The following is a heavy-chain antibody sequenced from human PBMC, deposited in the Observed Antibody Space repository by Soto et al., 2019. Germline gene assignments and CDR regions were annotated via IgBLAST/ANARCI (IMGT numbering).Heavy chain of an antibody. Sequence: EVQLLESGGGLVQPGGSLRLSCTASGFSFSVYTMSWVRQAPGKGLEWVSGISGSGDRTNYADSVKGRFTISRDNSKTTVYLQMNDLRPDDTAVYYCATWHEREHAYDVWGQGTTVTVSS. V-gene: IGHV3-23*01. CDR3: ATWHEREHAYDV. CDR2: ISGSGDRT. J-gene: IGHJ3*01. CDR1: GFSFSVYT. D-gene: IGHD1-1*01.